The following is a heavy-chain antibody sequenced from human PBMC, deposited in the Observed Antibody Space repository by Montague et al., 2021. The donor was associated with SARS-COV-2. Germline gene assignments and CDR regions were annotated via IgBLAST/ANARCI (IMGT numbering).Heavy chain of an antibody. CDR2: XDWTHDQ. J-gene: IGHJ4*02. V-gene: IGHV2-70*01. D-gene: IGHD2/OR15-2a*01. CDR1: GFSLTTPGVS. CDR3: ARNRLSVFDF. Sequence: PALVKPTQALTLTCSFSGFSLTTPGVSVGWIRQPPGRALEWLALXDWTHDQYYSRSLGTRLTISPGTSKSQVVLALTNVDTVDTATYYCARNRLSVFDFWGQGTLVTVSS.